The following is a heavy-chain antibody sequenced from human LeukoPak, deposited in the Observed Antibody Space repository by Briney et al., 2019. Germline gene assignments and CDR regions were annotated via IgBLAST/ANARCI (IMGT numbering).Heavy chain of an antibody. V-gene: IGHV1-18*01. Sequence: ASVKVSCKASGYTFTSYGISWVRQAPGQGLEWMGWISAYNGNTNYAQKLQGRVTVTTDTSTSTAYMELRSLRSDDTAVYYCASSTYYYDSSGYPDAFDIWGQGTMVTVSS. J-gene: IGHJ3*02. CDR2: ISAYNGNT. D-gene: IGHD3-22*01. CDR1: GYTFTSYG. CDR3: ASSTYYYDSSGYPDAFDI.